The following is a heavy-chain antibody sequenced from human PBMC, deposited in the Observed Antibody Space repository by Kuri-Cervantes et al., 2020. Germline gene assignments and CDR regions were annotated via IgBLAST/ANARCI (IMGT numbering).Heavy chain of an antibody. CDR1: GFTFSSYG. Sequence: GGSLRLSCAASGFTFSSYGMHWVRQAPGKGLEWVANIKQDGSEKYYVDSVKGRFTISRDNSKNTLYLQMNSLRAEDTAVYYCAKDHLNGDFDYWGQGTLVTVS. J-gene: IGHJ4*02. V-gene: IGHV3-7*01. CDR3: AKDHLNGDFDY. D-gene: IGHD2-8*01. CDR2: IKQDGSEK.